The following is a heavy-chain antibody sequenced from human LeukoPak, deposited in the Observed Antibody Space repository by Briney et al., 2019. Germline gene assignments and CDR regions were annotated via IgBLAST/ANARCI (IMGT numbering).Heavy chain of an antibody. D-gene: IGHD3-22*01. Sequence: ASVKVSCKASGYTFTGYYMHWVRQAPGQGLEWMGWINPNSGGTNYAQKFQGRVTMTRDTSISTAYMELSSLRSEDTAVYYCARNPGYYDSSGYYYGDYWGQGTLVTVSS. CDR2: INPNSGGT. V-gene: IGHV1-2*02. CDR3: ARNPGYYDSSGYYYGDY. CDR1: GYTFTGYY. J-gene: IGHJ4*02.